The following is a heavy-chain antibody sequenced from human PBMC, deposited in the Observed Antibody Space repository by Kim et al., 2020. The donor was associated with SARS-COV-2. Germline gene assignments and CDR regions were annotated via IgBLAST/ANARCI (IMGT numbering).Heavy chain of an antibody. J-gene: IGHJ4*02. D-gene: IGHD6-13*01. V-gene: IGHV3-33*01. CDR3: ARDGIAAAAPDY. Sequence: YYADSVKGRFTISRDNSKNTLYLQMNSLRAEDTAVYYCARDGIAAAAPDYWGQGTLVTVSS.